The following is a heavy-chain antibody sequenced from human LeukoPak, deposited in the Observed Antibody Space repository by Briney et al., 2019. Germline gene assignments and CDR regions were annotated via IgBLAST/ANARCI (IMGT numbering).Heavy chain of an antibody. CDR1: GGTFSSYA. D-gene: IGHD5-18*01. Sequence: SVKVSCKASGGTFSSYAISWVRQAPGQGLEWMGGIIPIFGTANYAQKFQGRVTITTDESTSTAYMELSSLRSEDTAVYYCARAGYSYGLTAWFDPWGQGTLVTVSS. J-gene: IGHJ5*02. CDR3: ARAGYSYGLTAWFDP. V-gene: IGHV1-69*05. CDR2: IIPIFGTA.